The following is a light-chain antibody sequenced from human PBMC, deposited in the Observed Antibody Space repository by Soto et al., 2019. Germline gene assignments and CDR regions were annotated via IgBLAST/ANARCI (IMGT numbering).Light chain of an antibody. J-gene: IGKJ1*01. CDR3: HQCCTIPRT. CDR1: QSVLLSSQNKNC. CDR2: WAS. Sequence: DIVVTQSPDSLAVSLGERATINCKSTQSVLLSSQNKNCITWYQQKPEQPPKVLIYWASTRNSGVPDRSTGSGSRTDFTLPIRTLQAEDVADYYCHQCCTIPRTFGQGTKVEIK. V-gene: IGKV4-1*01.